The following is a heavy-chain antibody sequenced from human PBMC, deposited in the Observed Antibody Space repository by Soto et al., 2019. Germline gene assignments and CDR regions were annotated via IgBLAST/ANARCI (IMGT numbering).Heavy chain of an antibody. D-gene: IGHD3-22*01. CDR1: GSSLSTSGMC. CDR2: IDWDDDK. Sequence: SGPTLVNPTQTLTLTCTFSGSSLSTSGMCVSWIRQPPGKALEWLALIDWDDDKYYSTSLKTRLTISKDTSKNQVVLTMTNMDPVDTATYYCARIPNDSSGYYYFDYWGQGTLVTVSS. V-gene: IGHV2-70*01. J-gene: IGHJ4*02. CDR3: ARIPNDSSGYYYFDY.